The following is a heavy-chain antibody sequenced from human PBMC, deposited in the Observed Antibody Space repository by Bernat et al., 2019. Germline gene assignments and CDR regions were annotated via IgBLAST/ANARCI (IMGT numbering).Heavy chain of an antibody. V-gene: IGHV4-31*03. CDR3: ARDRRYCSSTSCYASYDYYYYGMDV. CDR1: GGSISSGGYY. Sequence: QVQLQESGPGLVKPSQTLSLTCTVSGGSISSGGYYWSWIRQHPGKGLEWIGYIYYSGSTYYNPSLKSRVTISVDTSKNQFSLKLSSVTAADTAVYYCARDRRYCSSTSCYASYDYYYYGMDVWGQGTTVTVYS. D-gene: IGHD2-2*01. J-gene: IGHJ6*02. CDR2: IYYSGST.